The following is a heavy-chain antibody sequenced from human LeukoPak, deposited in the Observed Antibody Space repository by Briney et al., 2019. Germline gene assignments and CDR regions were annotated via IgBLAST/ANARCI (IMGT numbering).Heavy chain of an antibody. V-gene: IGHV1-69*13. CDR3: AREHYDLRDWFDP. CDR1: GGTFSSYA. Sequence: SVEVSCKASGGTFSSYAISWVRQAPGQGLEWMGGIIPIFGTANYAQKFQGRVTITADESTSTAYMELSSLRSEDTAVYYCAREHYDLRDWFDPWGQGTLVTVSS. J-gene: IGHJ5*02. CDR2: IIPIFGTA. D-gene: IGHD3-3*01.